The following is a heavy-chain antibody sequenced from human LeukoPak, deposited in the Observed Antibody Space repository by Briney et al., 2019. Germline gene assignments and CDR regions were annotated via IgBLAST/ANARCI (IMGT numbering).Heavy chain of an antibody. Sequence: AGGSLRLSCGGSGFNFNNAWMTWVRQAPGKGLERVGRIRSTTDGGTTDYDAPVKGRFTIARDDSINTVFLEMNSPKTEDTGVYYCTTGPAAAGVDYWGQGTLVTVSS. V-gene: IGHV3-15*01. CDR1: GFNFNNAW. CDR3: TTGPAAAGVDY. J-gene: IGHJ4*02. CDR2: IRSTTDGGTT. D-gene: IGHD6-13*01.